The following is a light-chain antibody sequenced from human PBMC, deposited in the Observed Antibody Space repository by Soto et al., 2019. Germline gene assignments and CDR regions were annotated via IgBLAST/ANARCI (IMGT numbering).Light chain of an antibody. V-gene: IGKV1-39*01. CDR3: QQSYSTPYT. Sequence: DIQMTQSPSSLSVSVGDRVTITCRASQSISNYLNWYQQTPGKAPKLLIYASFNLQSGVPSRFSGSGFETDFTLSISSLEPEDFAAYYYQQSYSTPYTFGQGTKLEIK. CDR2: ASF. CDR1: QSISNY. J-gene: IGKJ2*01.